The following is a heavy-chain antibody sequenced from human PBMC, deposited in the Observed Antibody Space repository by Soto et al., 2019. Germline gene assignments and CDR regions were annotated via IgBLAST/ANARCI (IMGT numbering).Heavy chain of an antibody. J-gene: IGHJ6*02. D-gene: IGHD3-22*01. CDR3: ARNTYYYDSSGYYFYYYYGMDV. CDR2: MNPNSGNT. CDR1: GYTFTSYD. Sequence: ASVKVSCKASGYTFTSYDINWVRQATGQGLEWMGWMNPNSGNTGYAQKFQGRVTVTRNTSISTAYMELSSLRSEDTAVYYCARNTYYYDSSGYYFYYYYGMDVCGQGTTVTV. V-gene: IGHV1-8*01.